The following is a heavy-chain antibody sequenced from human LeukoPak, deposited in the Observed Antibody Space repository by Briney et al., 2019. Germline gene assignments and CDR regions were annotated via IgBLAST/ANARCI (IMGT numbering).Heavy chain of an antibody. Sequence: SGPTLVNPPQTLTLTCTFSGFALSTSGVGVGLIRQPPGKALEWLALIYWNDDKRYSPSLKSRLTITKDTSKNQVVLTMTNMDPVDTGTYYCVHSPYSSGWTYFDYWGQGTLVTVSS. D-gene: IGHD6-19*01. V-gene: IGHV2-5*04. CDR1: GFALSTSGVG. CDR2: IYWNDDK. J-gene: IGHJ4*02. CDR3: VHSPYSSGWTYFDY.